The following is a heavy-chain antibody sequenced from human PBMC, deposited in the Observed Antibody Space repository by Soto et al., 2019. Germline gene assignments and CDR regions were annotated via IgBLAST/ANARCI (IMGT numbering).Heavy chain of an antibody. CDR3: ARVGYSYGYGWYFDI. V-gene: IGHV3-7*03. J-gene: IGHJ2*01. CDR1: GFAFSRYW. CDR2: MKIEGSEK. D-gene: IGHD5-18*01. Sequence: GGSLRLSCAASGFAFSRYWMSWVRQAPGKGLEWVATMKIEGSEKDYVDSVKGRFTISRDNAKNSLYLQMNRMRAGDTAVYYCARVGYSYGYGWYFDIWGRGTLVTVSS.